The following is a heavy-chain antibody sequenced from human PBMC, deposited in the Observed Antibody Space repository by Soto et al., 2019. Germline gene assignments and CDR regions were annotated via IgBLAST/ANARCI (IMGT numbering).Heavy chain of an antibody. Sequence: GASVKVSCKASGYSFTDYHIHWVRQAPGQGLEWLGRINPKSGGTSTAQRFQGWVTMTTDTSISTASMELTRLTSDDTAIYYCARGDSTDCSNGVCSFFYNHDMDVWGQGTTVTVSS. CDR1: GYSFTDYH. D-gene: IGHD2-8*01. J-gene: IGHJ6*02. CDR3: ARGDSTDCSNGVCSFFYNHDMDV. CDR2: INPKSGGT. V-gene: IGHV1-2*04.